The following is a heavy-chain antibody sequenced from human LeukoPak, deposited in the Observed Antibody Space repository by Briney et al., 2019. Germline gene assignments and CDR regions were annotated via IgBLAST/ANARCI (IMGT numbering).Heavy chain of an antibody. CDR3: ARVQQENAFMAAGYYYYMDV. Sequence: VAPVKVSCKASGYTFTSYGISWVRQAPGQGLEWMGWISAYNGNTNYAQKLQGRVTMTTDTSTSTAYMELRSLRSDDTAVYYCARVQQENAFMAAGYYYYMDVWGKGTTVTVSS. CDR1: GYTFTSYG. V-gene: IGHV1-18*01. D-gene: IGHD3-10*01. J-gene: IGHJ6*03. CDR2: ISAYNGNT.